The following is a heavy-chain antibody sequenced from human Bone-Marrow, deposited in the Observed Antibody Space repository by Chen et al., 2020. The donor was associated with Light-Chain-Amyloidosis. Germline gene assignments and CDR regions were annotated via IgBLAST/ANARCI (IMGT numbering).Heavy chain of an antibody. CDR1: GFTSSDYW. Sequence: DVRLVESGGGLVQPGGSLRLSCAASGFTSSDYWMSWVRQSPGKGLEWVANVRQDVSEKDYAASVKGRFTISRDDAKDSVYLQMNNLRAEDTAVYYCARDRTLFGVAQYYFDYRGQGTRVTVSS. D-gene: IGHD3-3*01. CDR3: ARDRTLFGVAQYYFDY. CDR2: VRQDVSEK. V-gene: IGHV3-7*03. J-gene: IGHJ4*02.